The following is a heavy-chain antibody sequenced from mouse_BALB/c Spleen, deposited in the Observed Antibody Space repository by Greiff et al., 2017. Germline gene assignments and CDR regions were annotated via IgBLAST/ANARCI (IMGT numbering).Heavy chain of an antibody. CDR2: INPDSSTI. CDR1: GFDFSRYW. D-gene: IGHD1-1*01. Sequence: EVMLVESGGGLVQPGGSLKLSCAASGFDFSRYWMSWVRQSPGKGLEWIGEINPDSSTINYTPSLKDKFIISRDNAKNTLYLQMSKVRSEDTALYYCARPGFFYYGSSRYYYAMDYWGQGTSVTVSS. CDR3: ARPGFFYYGSSRYYYAMDY. J-gene: IGHJ4*01. V-gene: IGHV4-1*02.